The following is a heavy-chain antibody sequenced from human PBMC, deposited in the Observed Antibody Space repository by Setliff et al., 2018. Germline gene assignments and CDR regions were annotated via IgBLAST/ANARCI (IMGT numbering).Heavy chain of an antibody. Sequence: PSETLSLTCTVSGGSISGHYWTWIRQPPGKGLEWVGYMYYSGSFNYNPSLESRVTISVDTSKNQFSLKLRSVTAADTAMYYCAKGGTYRYFDYWGQGALVTVSS. J-gene: IGHJ4*02. CDR1: GGSISGHY. V-gene: IGHV4-59*11. CDR2: MYYSGSF. CDR3: AKGGTYRYFDY.